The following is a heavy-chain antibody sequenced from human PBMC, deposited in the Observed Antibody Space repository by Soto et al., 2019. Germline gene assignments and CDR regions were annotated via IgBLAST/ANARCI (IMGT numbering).Heavy chain of an antibody. CDR2: IDWDDDK. D-gene: IGHD3-10*01. J-gene: IGHJ6*03. Sequence: SGPTLVNPTQTFTLTCTFSGFSLSTSGMCVSWIRQPPGKALEWLARIDWDDDKYYSTSLKTRLTISKDTSKNQVVLTMTNMDPVDTATYYCARMVRGQISESYYMDVWGKGTTVTVSS. CDR3: ARMVRGQISESYYMDV. V-gene: IGHV2-70*11. CDR1: GFSLSTSGMC.